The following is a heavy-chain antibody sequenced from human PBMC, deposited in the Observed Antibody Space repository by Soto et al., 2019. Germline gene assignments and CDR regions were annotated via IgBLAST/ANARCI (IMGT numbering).Heavy chain of an antibody. D-gene: IGHD6-13*01. CDR1: GYTFTSYG. CDR3: ARVSPSSRAAEP. CDR2: ISAYNGNT. Sequence: QVQLVQSGAEVKKPGASVRVSCKTSGYTFTSYGISWVRQAPGQGLEWMGGISAYNGNTNYAQSLQGRVTMTTDTSTTTAYMELRSLKSDDTAVYYCARVSPSSRAAEPWGQGTLVTVS. J-gene: IGHJ4*02. V-gene: IGHV1-18*01.